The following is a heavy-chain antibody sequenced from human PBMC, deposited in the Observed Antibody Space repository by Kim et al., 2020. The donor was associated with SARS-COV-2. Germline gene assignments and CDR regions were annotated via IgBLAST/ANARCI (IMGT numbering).Heavy chain of an antibody. CDR2: ISSSSSTI. J-gene: IGHJ4*02. D-gene: IGHD2-8*01. CDR1: GFTFSSYS. V-gene: IGHV3-48*02. Sequence: GGSLRLSCAASGFTFSSYSMNWVRQAPGKGLEWVSYISSSSSTIYYADSVKGRFTISRDNAKNSLYLQMNSLRDEDTAVYYCARVGVGLVSYYYFDYWGQGTLVTVSS. CDR3: ARVGVGLVSYYYFDY.